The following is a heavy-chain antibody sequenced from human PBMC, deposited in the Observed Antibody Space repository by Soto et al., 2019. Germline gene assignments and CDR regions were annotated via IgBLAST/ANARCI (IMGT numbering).Heavy chain of an antibody. D-gene: IGHD2-15*01. V-gene: IGHV1-2*04. J-gene: IGHJ6*02. CDR2: INPNSGGT. CDR3: ARDLVVAATPGYYYYYGMDV. Sequence: GASVKVSCKASGYTFTGSHMHWVRQAPGQGLEWMGWINPNSGGTNYAQKFQGWVTMTRDTSISTAYMELSRLRSDDAAVYYCARDLVVAATPGYYYYYGMDVWGQGTTVTVSS. CDR1: GYTFTGSH.